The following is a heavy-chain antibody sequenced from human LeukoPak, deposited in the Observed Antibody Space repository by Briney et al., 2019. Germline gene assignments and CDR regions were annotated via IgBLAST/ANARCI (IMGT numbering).Heavy chain of an antibody. CDR1: GGSIRSSYYY. V-gene: IGHV4-39*02. Sequence: PSETLSLTCTVSGGSIRSSYYYWGWIRQPPGKGLEWIGSIYDSGSTYYNPSLKSRVTISVDTSKNQFSLKLNSVTAADTAVYYCARDGADYGDPFDYWGQGTLVTVSS. D-gene: IGHD4-17*01. CDR3: ARDGADYGDPFDY. CDR2: IYDSGST. J-gene: IGHJ4*02.